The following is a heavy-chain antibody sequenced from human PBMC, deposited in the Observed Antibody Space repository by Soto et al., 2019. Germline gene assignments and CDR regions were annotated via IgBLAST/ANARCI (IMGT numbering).Heavy chain of an antibody. J-gene: IGHJ6*02. Sequence: QITLKESGPTLVKPTQTLTLTCTFSAFSLSTGGVGVGWIRQPPGKALEWLALSYWDDDKRYSPSLRSRLTITKDTSKNQVVLTMTGMDPVDTTTYYCIQSRCGGDCLQSYASYYYYGMDVWGQGTTVTVSS. CDR3: IQSRCGGDCLQSYASYYYYGMDV. D-gene: IGHD2-21*02. CDR1: AFSLSTGGVG. V-gene: IGHV2-5*02. CDR2: SYWDDDK.